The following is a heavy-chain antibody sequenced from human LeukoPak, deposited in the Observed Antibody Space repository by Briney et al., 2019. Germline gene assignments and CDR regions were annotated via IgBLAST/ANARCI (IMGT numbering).Heavy chain of an antibody. D-gene: IGHD3-22*01. CDR1: GGSISSYY. V-gene: IGHV4-59*12. CDR3: ARELSYYYDSSGYYQGYFDY. CDR2: IYYSGST. J-gene: IGHJ2*01. Sequence: SETLSLTCTVSGGSISSYYWSWIRQPPGKGLEWIGYIYYSGSTNYNPSLKSRVTISVDTSKNQFSLKLSSVTAADTAVYYCARELSYYYDSSGYYQGYFDYWGRGTLVTVSS.